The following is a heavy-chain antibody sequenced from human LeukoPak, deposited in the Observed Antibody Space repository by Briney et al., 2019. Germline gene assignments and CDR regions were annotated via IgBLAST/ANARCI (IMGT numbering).Heavy chain of an antibody. D-gene: IGHD2-2*01. Sequence: ASVKVSCKASGYTFTGYYMHWVRQAPGQGLEWMGRINPNSGGTNYAQKFQGRVTMTRDTSISTAYMELSRLRSDDTAVYYCARTLGYCSSTSCYFFDYWGQGTLVTVSS. CDR1: GYTFTGYY. CDR3: ARTLGYCSSTSCYFFDY. V-gene: IGHV1-2*06. J-gene: IGHJ4*02. CDR2: INPNSGGT.